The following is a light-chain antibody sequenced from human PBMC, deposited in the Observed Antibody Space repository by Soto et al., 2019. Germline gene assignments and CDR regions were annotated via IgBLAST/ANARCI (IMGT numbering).Light chain of an antibody. J-gene: IGKJ1*01. Sequence: EIVLTQSPATLSLSPGERATLSCRASQSVDSYLAWYQQKPGRAPRLLIYDASNRATGIPARFSGSGSGTDFTLTISSLEPEDFAVYYCQQRSNWPTTFGQGTKVEI. CDR3: QQRSNWPTT. V-gene: IGKV3-11*01. CDR2: DAS. CDR1: QSVDSY.